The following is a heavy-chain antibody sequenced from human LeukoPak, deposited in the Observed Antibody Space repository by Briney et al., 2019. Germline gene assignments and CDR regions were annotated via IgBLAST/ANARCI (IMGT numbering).Heavy chain of an antibody. Sequence: ASVKVSCKASGYTFTGYYVHWVRQAPGQGLEWMGRINPNSGGTNYAQKFQGRVTMTRDASISTAYMELSRLRSDDTAVYYCARELAPYYDFWSGLPMDVWGQGTTVTVSS. CDR1: GYTFTGYY. CDR3: ARELAPYYDFWSGLPMDV. CDR2: INPNSGGT. D-gene: IGHD3-3*01. V-gene: IGHV1-2*06. J-gene: IGHJ6*02.